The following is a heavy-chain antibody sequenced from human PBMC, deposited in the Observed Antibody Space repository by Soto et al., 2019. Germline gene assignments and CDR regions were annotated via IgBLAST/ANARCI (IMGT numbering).Heavy chain of an antibody. CDR3: TRVGWFGELLLSYFDY. D-gene: IGHD3-10*01. CDR2: VSIGGST. CDR1: GFTFSSYA. V-gene: IGHV3-23*01. Sequence: PGGSLRLSCAASGFTFSSYAMGWVRQGPGKGLEWVAVVSIGGSTHYADSVRGRFTISRDNSKNTLSLQMNSLKTEDTAVYYCTRVGWFGELLLSYFDYWGQGTLVTVSS. J-gene: IGHJ4*02.